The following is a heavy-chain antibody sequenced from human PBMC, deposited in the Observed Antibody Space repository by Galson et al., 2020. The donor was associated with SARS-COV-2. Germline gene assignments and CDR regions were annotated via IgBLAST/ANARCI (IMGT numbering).Heavy chain of an antibody. V-gene: IGHV3-48*03. CDR2: ITSGSTTI. J-gene: IGHJ4*01. Sequence: PGGSLRLSCAASGFSFSNYDMNWVRQAPGKGLEWISYITSGSTTIYYAASVEGQFTISRDNAKNSLFLQMDSLRAEDTGVYYCAREESFLGNGDSRSGRWGHGTLVTVSS. D-gene: IGHD2-21*02. CDR1: GFSFSNYD. CDR3: AREESFLGNGDSRSGR.